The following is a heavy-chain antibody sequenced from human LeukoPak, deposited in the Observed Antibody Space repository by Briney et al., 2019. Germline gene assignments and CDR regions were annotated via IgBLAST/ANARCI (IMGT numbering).Heavy chain of an antibody. V-gene: IGHV4-39*02. Sequence: SETLSLTCTVSGGSISSSSYYWGWIRQPPGKGLEWIGSIYYSGSTYYNPSLKSRVTISVDTSKNQFSLKLSSVTAADTAVYYCAREKGYCSSTSCYNLSAIDYWGQGTLVTVSS. CDR2: IYYSGST. CDR3: AREKGYCSSTSCYNLSAIDY. J-gene: IGHJ4*02. D-gene: IGHD2-2*02. CDR1: GGSISSSSYY.